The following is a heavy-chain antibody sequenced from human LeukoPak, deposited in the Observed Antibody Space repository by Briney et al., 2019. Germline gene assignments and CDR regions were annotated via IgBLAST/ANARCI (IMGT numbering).Heavy chain of an antibody. J-gene: IGHJ4*02. V-gene: IGHV4-4*02. CDR2: IYHSGST. CDR3: ARDRRRFDY. Sequence: SGTLSLSCAVSGGSISSSNWCSLVRPPPRQWLEWIGEIYHSGSTNYNPSLKSRVTISVDKSKNQFSLKLSSVTAADTAVYYCARDRRRFDYWGQGTLVTVSS. CDR1: GGSISSSNW.